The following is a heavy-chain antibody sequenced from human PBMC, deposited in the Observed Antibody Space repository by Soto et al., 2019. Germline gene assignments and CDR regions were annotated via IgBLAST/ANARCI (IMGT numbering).Heavy chain of an antibody. Sequence: EVQLLESGGGLVQPGGSLRLSCAASGFAFSSYAMSWVRQAPGKGLEWVSSISGSTSGTYYADAVKGRFTISRDNPNNTLNLKLKSLRAGDTAAYFWGKDRGIIDPFGYWGQGSLVT. CDR3: GKDRGIIDPFGY. CDR1: GFAFSSYA. CDR2: ISGSTSGT. D-gene: IGHD3-16*01. J-gene: IGHJ4*02. V-gene: IGHV3-23*01.